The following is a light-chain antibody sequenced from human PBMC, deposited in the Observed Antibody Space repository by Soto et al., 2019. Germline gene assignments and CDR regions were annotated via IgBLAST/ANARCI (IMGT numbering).Light chain of an antibody. CDR2: DVT. J-gene: IGLJ3*02. CDR3: SSYTSSSTVV. CDR1: SSDVGAYNY. V-gene: IGLV2-14*01. Sequence: QSALTQPASVSGSPGQSVTISCSGSSSDVGAYNYVSWYQRHPGKAPKLMIYDVTNRPSGVSSRFSGSKSGNTASLTISGLQAEDDADYFCSSYTSSSTVVFGGGTKPIVL.